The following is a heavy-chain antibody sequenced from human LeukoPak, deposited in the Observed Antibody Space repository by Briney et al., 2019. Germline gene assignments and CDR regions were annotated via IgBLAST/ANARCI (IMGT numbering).Heavy chain of an antibody. CDR1: GGSFSGYY. CDR3: ARGIYYGSSHYFDY. D-gene: IGHD3-10*01. CDR2: INHSGST. Sequence: ASETLSLTCAVYGGSFSGYYWSWIRQPPGKGLEWIGEINHSGSTNYNPSLKSRVTMSVDTSKNQFSLKLSSVTAADTAVYYCARGIYYGSSHYFDYWGQGTLVTVSS. J-gene: IGHJ4*02. V-gene: IGHV4-34*01.